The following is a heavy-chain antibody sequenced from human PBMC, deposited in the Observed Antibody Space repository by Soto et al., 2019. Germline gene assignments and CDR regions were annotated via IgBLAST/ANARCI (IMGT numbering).Heavy chain of an antibody. D-gene: IGHD3-9*01. CDR2: IYPGDSDI. J-gene: IGHJ6*02. Sequence: GESLKISCKGSGYSFTNYWIGWVRQLPGNGLDWMGIIYPGDSDIIYSPSFQGQVTISADKSINTAYLQWSSLKASDTAMYYCARRGHDVLTGYYGLDVWGQGTTVTVSS. CDR3: ARRGHDVLTGYYGLDV. V-gene: IGHV5-51*01. CDR1: GYSFTNYW.